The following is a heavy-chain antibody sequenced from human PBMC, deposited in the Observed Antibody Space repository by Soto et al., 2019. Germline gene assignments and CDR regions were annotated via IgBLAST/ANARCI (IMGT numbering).Heavy chain of an antibody. Sequence: QVQLVQSGAEVKKPGASVQVSCKTSGYTFTSYDINWVRQAPGQGLEWVGWMNTNSDDTRSAQKFRGRLTLTRDKSMRAVYMKLSNLRPDDTAVYYGARGWSAACHFDGMDVGGQGPKVAVSS. V-gene: IGHV1-8*01. CDR3: ARGWSAACHFDGMDV. CDR1: GYTFTSYD. J-gene: IGHJ6*02. D-gene: IGHD6-6*01. CDR2: MNTNSDDT.